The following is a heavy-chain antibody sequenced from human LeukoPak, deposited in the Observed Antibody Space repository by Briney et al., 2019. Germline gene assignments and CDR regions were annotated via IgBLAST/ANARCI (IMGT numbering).Heavy chain of an antibody. D-gene: IGHD3-3*01. J-gene: IGHJ5*02. CDR3: ARGVTIFGVAENWFDP. CDR1: GGSISSYY. Sequence: SETLSLTCTVSGGSISSYYWSWIRQPAGKGLEWIGRIYTSGSTNYNPSLKSRVTMSVDTSKNQFSLKLSSVTAADTAVYYCARGVTIFGVAENWFDPWGQGTLVTVSS. CDR2: IYTSGST. V-gene: IGHV4-4*07.